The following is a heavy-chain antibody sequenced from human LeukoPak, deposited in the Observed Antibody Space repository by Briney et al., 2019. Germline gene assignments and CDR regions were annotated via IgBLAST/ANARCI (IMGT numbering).Heavy chain of an antibody. CDR1: GFTLSSYS. CDR2: ISTSSSYI. V-gene: IGHV3-21*01. J-gene: IGHJ4*02. D-gene: IGHD3-10*01. CDR3: ARGTSRLWFGELYGY. Sequence: GGSLRLSCAASGFTLSSYSMNWVRQAPGKGLEWVSFISTSSSYIYYADSVKGRFTISRDNAKNSLNLQMNSLRAEDTAVYYCARGTSRLWFGELYGYWGQGTLVTVSS.